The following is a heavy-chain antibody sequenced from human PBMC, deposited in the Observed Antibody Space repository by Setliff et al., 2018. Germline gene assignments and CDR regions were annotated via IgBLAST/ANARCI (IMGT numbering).Heavy chain of an antibody. CDR2: ISPYNDNT. Sequence: ASVKVSCKASGYSLTRYYMHWMRQAPGQGPEWMGWISPYNDNTNSAEKFQDRITITTDTSTSTSYMELRSLRSEDTAVYYCVRVTSGRLDFDYWGQGTPVTVSS. J-gene: IGHJ4*02. CDR3: VRVTSGRLDFDY. CDR1: GYSLTRYY. D-gene: IGHD6-19*01. V-gene: IGHV1-18*01.